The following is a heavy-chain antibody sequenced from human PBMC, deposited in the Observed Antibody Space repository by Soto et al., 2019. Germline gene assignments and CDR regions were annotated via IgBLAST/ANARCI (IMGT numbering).Heavy chain of an antibody. CDR3: ARSKWGNFFFDD. J-gene: IGHJ4*02. V-gene: IGHV4-34*01. D-gene: IGHD3-16*01. Sequence: SSKPLSLTCAVYGGSFSGYYWSCIRQPPGKGLEWIGEINHSGSTNYNPSLKSRVTISVDTSKNQFSLKLSSVTAADTAVYYCARSKWGNFFFDDWGQGTLVTGSA. CDR2: INHSGST. CDR1: GGSFSGYY.